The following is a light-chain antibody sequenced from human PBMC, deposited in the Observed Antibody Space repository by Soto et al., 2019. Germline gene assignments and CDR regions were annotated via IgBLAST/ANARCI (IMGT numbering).Light chain of an antibody. CDR2: GAS. CDR3: QQYNNWPWT. CDR1: QSVSSN. J-gene: IGKJ1*01. Sequence: EIVMPQSPATLSVSPGERATLSCRASQSVSSNVAWYQQKPGQDTRLLIYGASTRDTGIPDRVSGSGSGTEVTLTISSLQSEDFAVYYCQQYNNWPWTFGQGTKVDIK. V-gene: IGKV3-15*01.